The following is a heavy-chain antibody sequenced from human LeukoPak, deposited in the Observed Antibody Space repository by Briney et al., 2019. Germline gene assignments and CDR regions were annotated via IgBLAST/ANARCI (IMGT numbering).Heavy chain of an antibody. CDR1: GFTFNNYA. Sequence: GGSLRLSCAVSGFTFNNYAMTWVRHAPGKGLEWVSIITSGVGITYYADSVKGRFTISRDNSKNTLYLQMNSLTAEDTAVYYCAKGDYYDFDYWGQGTLVTVSS. V-gene: IGHV3-23*01. CDR3: AKGDYYDFDY. J-gene: IGHJ4*02. CDR2: ITSGVGIT. D-gene: IGHD3-10*01.